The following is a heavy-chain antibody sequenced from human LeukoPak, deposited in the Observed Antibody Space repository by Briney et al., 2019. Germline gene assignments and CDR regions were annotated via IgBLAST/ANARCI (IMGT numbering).Heavy chain of an antibody. J-gene: IGHJ4*02. Sequence: GGSLRLSGAASGFTFSTYVMHWVRQAPGKGLEWVTVMSVDGLNEYYADSVKGRFTISRDNSKNTLYLQMNRLRAEDTAIYYCARGGNGWYFDYWGQGTLVTVSS. CDR3: ARGGNGWYFDY. D-gene: IGHD6-19*01. CDR1: GFTFSTYV. CDR2: MSVDGLNE. V-gene: IGHV3-30*04.